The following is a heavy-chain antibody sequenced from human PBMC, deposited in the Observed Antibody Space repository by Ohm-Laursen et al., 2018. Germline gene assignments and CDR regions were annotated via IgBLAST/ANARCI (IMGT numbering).Heavy chain of an antibody. J-gene: IGHJ4*02. Sequence: SETLSLTCIVSGGAISNYYWSWIRQPPGKGLEWIGHINYSGNTNYNPSLKSRVTISVDTSKNQFSLKLSSVTAADTAVYYCARQESSGWYPDYWGQGTLVTVSS. V-gene: IGHV4-59*08. D-gene: IGHD6-19*01. CDR1: GGAISNYY. CDR3: ARQESSGWYPDY. CDR2: INYSGNT.